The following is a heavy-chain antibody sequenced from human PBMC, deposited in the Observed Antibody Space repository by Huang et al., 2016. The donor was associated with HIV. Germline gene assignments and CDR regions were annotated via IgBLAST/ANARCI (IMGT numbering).Heavy chain of an antibody. J-gene: IGHJ3*02. D-gene: IGHD5-18*01. CDR3: ARAKDTWDAYDI. V-gene: IGHV3-30-3*01. Sequence: QVQLVESGGGVVQPGRSLRLSCAASGFPFNNHAMHWVRQAPGKWLDWVAVISNDGSNNYYAESVKGRFTISRDSSKSTLFLHMTSLRTEETAVYYCARAKDTWDAYDIWGQGTMVIVSS. CDR1: GFPFNNHA. CDR2: ISNDGSNN.